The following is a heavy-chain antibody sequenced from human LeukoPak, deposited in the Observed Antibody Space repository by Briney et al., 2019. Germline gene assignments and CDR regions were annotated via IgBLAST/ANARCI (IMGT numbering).Heavy chain of an antibody. J-gene: IGHJ4*02. D-gene: IGHD6-13*01. Sequence: GGSLRLSCAASGFSFSSYAMSWVRQAPGKGLEWVSSISGSGDNTYYAESVKGRFTISRDNAKNSLYLQMNSLRAEDTAVYYCARALNTGIAAAGPPGCFDYWGQGTLVTVSS. CDR1: GFSFSSYA. CDR2: ISGSGDNT. V-gene: IGHV3-23*01. CDR3: ARALNTGIAAAGPPGCFDY.